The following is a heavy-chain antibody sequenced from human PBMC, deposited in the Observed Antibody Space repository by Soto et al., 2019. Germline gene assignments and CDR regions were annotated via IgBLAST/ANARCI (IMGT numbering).Heavy chain of an antibody. Sequence: GASVKVSCTASGYTFTSYYMHWVRQAPGQGLEWMGIINPSGGSTSYAQKFQGRVTMTRDTSTSTVYMELSSLRSEDTAVYYCASIAAAGAEVDDAFDIWGQGTMVTVSS. CDR1: GYTFTSYY. CDR3: ASIAAAGAEVDDAFDI. V-gene: IGHV1-46*03. CDR2: INPSGGST. D-gene: IGHD6-13*01. J-gene: IGHJ3*02.